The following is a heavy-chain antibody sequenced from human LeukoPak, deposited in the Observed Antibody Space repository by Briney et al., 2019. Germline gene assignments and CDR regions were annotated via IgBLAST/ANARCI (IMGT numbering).Heavy chain of an antibody. J-gene: IGHJ5*02. CDR3: AREPWGYSGSSDH. CDR1: GFTFSSYG. D-gene: IGHD5-12*01. Sequence: GGSLRLSCAASGFTFSSYGMHWVRQAPGKGLEWVANIKQDGSEKYYVDSVKGRFTISRDNAKTSLYLQMNSLRAEGTAVYYCAREPWGYSGSSDHWGQGTLVTVSS. V-gene: IGHV3-7*03. CDR2: IKQDGSEK.